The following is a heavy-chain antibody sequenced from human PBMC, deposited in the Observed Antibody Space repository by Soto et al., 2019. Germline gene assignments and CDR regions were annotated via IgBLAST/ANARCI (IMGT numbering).Heavy chain of an antibody. J-gene: IGHJ4*02. CDR2: IWFDGSNK. Sequence: QVQLVESGGGVVQPGRSLRLSCAASGFTFSSHGMHWVRQAPGKGLEWVAVIWFDGSNKFYADSVKGRFTISRDNSKNTLYLQMNTLRAEDTAVYYCARTLGCCIDHWGQGTLVTVSS. CDR1: GFTFSSHG. D-gene: IGHD2-15*01. V-gene: IGHV3-33*01. CDR3: ARTLGCCIDH.